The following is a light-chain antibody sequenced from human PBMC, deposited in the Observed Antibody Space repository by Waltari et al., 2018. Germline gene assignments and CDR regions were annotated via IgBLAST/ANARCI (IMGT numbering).Light chain of an antibody. CDR1: QIVSSGF. CDR2: DTS. V-gene: IGKV3D-20*01. CDR3: QQYGDSPRT. J-gene: IGKJ1*01. Sequence: EMVLMQSPATLSLSPGDRATLSCGASQIVSSGFLAWYQQKPGLAPRLLIYDTSTSATGVPDRFRGSGSGREFALSISRLEPEDFAVYYCQQYGDSPRTFGQGTKVEIK.